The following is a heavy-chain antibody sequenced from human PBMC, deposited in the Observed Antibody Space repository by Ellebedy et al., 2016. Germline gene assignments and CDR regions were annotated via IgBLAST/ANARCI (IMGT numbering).Heavy chain of an antibody. J-gene: IGHJ4*02. D-gene: IGHD2-21*01. CDR1: GGPISSYY. CDR2: IFYTGTT. Sequence: SETLSLTCTVSGGPISSYYWSWIRQPPGKGLEWIGYIFYTGTTNYNPSLTSRVTIAVDTSKNQFSLKLRSVTAADSAVYYCARGGVLWWYTLWGQGTLVTVSS. CDR3: ARGGVLWWYTL. V-gene: IGHV4-59*01.